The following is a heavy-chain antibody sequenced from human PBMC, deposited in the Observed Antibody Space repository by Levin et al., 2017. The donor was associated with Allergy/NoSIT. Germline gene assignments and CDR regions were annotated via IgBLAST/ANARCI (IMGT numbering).Heavy chain of an antibody. CDR3: ARLSENGDPFDY. D-gene: IGHD4-17*01. V-gene: IGHV3-53*01. CDR2: IYSGGST. CDR1: GFTVSSNY. Sequence: GGSLRLSCAASGFTVSSNYMSWVRQAPGKGLEWVSVIYSGGSTYYADSVKGRFTISRDNSKNTLYLQMNSLRAEDTAVYYCARLSENGDPFDYWGQGTLVTVSS. J-gene: IGHJ4*02.